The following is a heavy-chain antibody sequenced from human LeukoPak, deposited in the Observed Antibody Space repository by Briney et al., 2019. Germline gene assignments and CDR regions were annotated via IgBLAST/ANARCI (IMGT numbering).Heavy chain of an antibody. V-gene: IGHV4-30-2*01. J-gene: IGHJ4*02. Sequence: KSSQTLSLTCTVSGGSISSGGYYWSWIRQPPGKGLEWIGYIYHSGSTYYNPSLKSRVTISVDRSKNQFSLKLSSVTAADTAVYYCARAQPPIMTYAGQFDYWGQGTLVTVSS. CDR3: ARAQPPIMTYAGQFDY. D-gene: IGHD3-16*01. CDR2: IYHSGST. CDR1: GGSISSGGYY.